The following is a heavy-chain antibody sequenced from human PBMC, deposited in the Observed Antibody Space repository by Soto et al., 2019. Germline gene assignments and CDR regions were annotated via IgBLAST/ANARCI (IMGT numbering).Heavy chain of an antibody. CDR2: ISSNGVGT. D-gene: IGHD6-6*01. CDR3: ARRARPDFYYMDV. Sequence: EVQLAESGGGLAQPGGSLRLSCAASGFTLSGYAMDWVRQAPGKGLEYVSGISSNGVGTYYANSVQGRFTISRDNSKNTVYRQMGRLRPEDMDVYYCARRARPDFYYMDVWGKGTTVTVSS. CDR1: GFTLSGYA. J-gene: IGHJ6*03. V-gene: IGHV3-64*01.